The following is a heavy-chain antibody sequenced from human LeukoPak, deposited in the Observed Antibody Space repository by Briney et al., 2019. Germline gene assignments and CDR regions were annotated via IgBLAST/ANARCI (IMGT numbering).Heavy chain of an antibody. D-gene: IGHD2-21*02. J-gene: IGHJ3*02. V-gene: IGHV3-23*01. CDR2: ISGSGGST. CDR1: GFTFSIYA. Sequence: GGSLRLSCAASGFTFSIYAMSWVRQAPGKGLEWVSAISGSGGSTYYADSVKGRFTISRDNSKNTLYLQMNSLRAEDTAVYYCASTRLYCGGDCFTDAFDIWGQGTMVTVSS. CDR3: ASTRLYCGGDCFTDAFDI.